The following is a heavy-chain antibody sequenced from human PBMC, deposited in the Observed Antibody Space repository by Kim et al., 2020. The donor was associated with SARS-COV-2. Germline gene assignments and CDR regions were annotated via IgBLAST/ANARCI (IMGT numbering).Heavy chain of an antibody. V-gene: IGHV1-24*01. J-gene: IGHJ4*02. CDR1: GHTLIELS. D-gene: IGHD2-15*01. Sequence: ASVKVSCKVSGHTLIELSIHWVRQAPGKGLEWMGGFDPENGERVYAQKFQGRVTMTEDTSADTAYMELSGLRSDDTAVYYCTRLEVVVGYTPTVYFDNWGQGTLVTVSS. CDR2: FDPENGER. CDR3: TRLEVVVGYTPTVYFDN.